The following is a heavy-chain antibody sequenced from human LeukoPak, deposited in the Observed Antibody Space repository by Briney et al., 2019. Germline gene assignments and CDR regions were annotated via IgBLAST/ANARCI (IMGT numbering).Heavy chain of an antibody. J-gene: IGHJ5*02. V-gene: IGHV5-51*01. D-gene: IGHD6-13*01. CDR2: IYPADSRT. Sequence: GESLKISCEGFGYTFTNYWIGWVRQMPGKGLEWMGVIYPADSRTRYSPSFQGQVTISADKSINTAYLQWSSLKASDTAIYYCACRDFSSTWSGPWGQGTLDTVSS. CDR1: GYTFTNYW. CDR3: ACRDFSSTWSGP.